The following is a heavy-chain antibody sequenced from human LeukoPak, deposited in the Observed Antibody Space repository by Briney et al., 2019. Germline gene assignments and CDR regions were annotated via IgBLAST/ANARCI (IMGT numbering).Heavy chain of an antibody. CDR3: AKYRIHYYYYMDV. CDR1: GFTFSSYG. CDR2: ISGSGIST. V-gene: IGHV3-23*01. J-gene: IGHJ6*03. Sequence: GGSLRLSCAASGFTFSSYGMSWVRQAPGKGLEWVSAISGSGISTYYADSVKGRFTISRGISKNTLYLQLNSLRAEDTAVYYCAKYRIHYYYYMDVWGKGTTVTISS.